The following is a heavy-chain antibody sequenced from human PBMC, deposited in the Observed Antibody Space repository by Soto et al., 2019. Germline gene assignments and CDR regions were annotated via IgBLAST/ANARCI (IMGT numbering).Heavy chain of an antibody. Sequence: GGSLRLSCAASGFTFSSYGMHWVRQAPGKGLEWVAVIWYDGSNKYYADPVKGRFTISRDNSKNTLYLQMNSLRAEDTAVYYCASAYCSGGSCYEAFDIWGQGTMVTVSS. V-gene: IGHV3-33*01. J-gene: IGHJ3*02. CDR3: ASAYCSGGSCYEAFDI. D-gene: IGHD2-15*01. CDR1: GFTFSSYG. CDR2: IWYDGSNK.